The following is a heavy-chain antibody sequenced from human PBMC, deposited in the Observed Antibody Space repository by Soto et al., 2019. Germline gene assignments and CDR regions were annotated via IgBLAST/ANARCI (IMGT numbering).Heavy chain of an antibody. J-gene: IGHJ3*02. D-gene: IGHD6-13*01. CDR2: LIPIFGTA. Sequence: QVQLVQSGAEVKKPGSSVKVSCKASGGTFSSYAISWVRQSPGQGLEWMGGLIPIFGTANYAQKFQGRVTITADESTSTAYMELSSLRSEDTAVYYCARHPRMIAADVHDAFDIWGQGTMVTVSS. CDR1: GGTFSSYA. CDR3: ARHPRMIAADVHDAFDI. V-gene: IGHV1-69*01.